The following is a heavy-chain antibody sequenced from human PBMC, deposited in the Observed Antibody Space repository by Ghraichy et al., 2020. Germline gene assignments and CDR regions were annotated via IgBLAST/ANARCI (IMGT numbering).Heavy chain of an antibody. D-gene: IGHD3-10*01. CDR3: ARYGSGGYRSGMDV. Sequence: GESLNISCAVSGFTVSTNHMNWVRQALGKGLEWISIMYSGGSTNYADSVKGRFTISRDSSKNTLHLQMNSLRAEDTAVYYCARYGSGGYRSGMDVWGQGTTVTVSS. CDR1: GFTVSTNH. CDR2: MYSGGST. J-gene: IGHJ6*02. V-gene: IGHV3-53*01.